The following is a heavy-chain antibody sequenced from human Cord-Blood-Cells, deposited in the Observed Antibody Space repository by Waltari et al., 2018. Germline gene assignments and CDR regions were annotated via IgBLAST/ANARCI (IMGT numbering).Heavy chain of an antibody. D-gene: IGHD3-3*01. J-gene: IGHJ3*02. CDR3: ARRFLNAFDI. V-gene: IGHV3-33*01. CDR1: GFTFSSYG. Sequence: QVQLVESGGGVVQPGRSLRLSCAASGFTFSSYGMHWVRQAPGKGLEWVAVIWYDGSNKYYADSVKSRFTISIDNSKNTLYLQMNSLRAEDTAVYYCARRFLNAFDIWGQGTMVTVSS. CDR2: IWYDGSNK.